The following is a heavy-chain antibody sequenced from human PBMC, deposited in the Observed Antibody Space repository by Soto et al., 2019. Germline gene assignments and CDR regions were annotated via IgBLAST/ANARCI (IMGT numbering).Heavy chain of an antibody. Sequence: GGSLRLSCVASGFTFSTCAMTWVRQAPGRGLEWVSSISASGISTYYADSVKGRFTISRDNSKSTLYLQVDSLRVEDTAIYYCAKSINWYQYLWGQGTLVTVSS. D-gene: IGHD2-2*01. CDR1: GFTFSTCA. V-gene: IGHV3-23*01. J-gene: IGHJ5*02. CDR3: AKSINWYQYL. CDR2: ISASGIST.